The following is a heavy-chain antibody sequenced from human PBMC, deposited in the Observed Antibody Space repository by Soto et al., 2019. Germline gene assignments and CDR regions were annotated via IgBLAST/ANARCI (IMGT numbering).Heavy chain of an antibody. CDR1: GGTFSSYT. Sequence: ASVKVSCKASGGTFSSYTISWVRQAPGQGLEWMGRIIPILGIANYAQKFQGRVTITADKSTSTAYMELSSLRSEDTAVYYCARGPLQSGYPYYYYYYMDVWGKGTTVTVSS. CDR3: ARGPLQSGYPYYYYYYMDV. CDR2: IIPILGIA. D-gene: IGHD3-3*01. J-gene: IGHJ6*03. V-gene: IGHV1-69*02.